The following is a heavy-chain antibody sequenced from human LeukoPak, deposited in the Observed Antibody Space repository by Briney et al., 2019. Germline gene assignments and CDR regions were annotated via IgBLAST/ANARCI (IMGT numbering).Heavy chain of an antibody. CDR2: INAGNGNT. D-gene: IGHD6-13*01. Sequence: ASVKVSCTASGYTFTSYAMHWVRQAPGQRLEWMGWINAGNGNTKYSQKFQGRVTITRDTSASTAYMELSSLRSEDTAVYYCARDDLGEQLVFDYWGQGTLVTVSS. V-gene: IGHV1-3*01. J-gene: IGHJ4*02. CDR3: ARDDLGEQLVFDY. CDR1: GYTFTSYA.